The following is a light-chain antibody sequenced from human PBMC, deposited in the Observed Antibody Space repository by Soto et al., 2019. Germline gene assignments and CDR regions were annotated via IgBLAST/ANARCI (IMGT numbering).Light chain of an antibody. Sequence: DIQMTQSPSSLSASVGDRVTITCRASQSISSYLNWYQQKPGKAPKLLINAASSLQSGVPSRFTGSGSGTDFTLTISSLQPEDFATYYCQESTNTPYSFGQGTKLEIK. CDR3: QESTNTPYS. J-gene: IGKJ2*01. CDR1: QSISSY. CDR2: AAS. V-gene: IGKV1-39*01.